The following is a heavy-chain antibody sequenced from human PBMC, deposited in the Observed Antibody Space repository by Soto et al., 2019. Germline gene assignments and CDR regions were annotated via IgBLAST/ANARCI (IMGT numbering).Heavy chain of an antibody. CDR1: GGTFSSYA. J-gene: IGHJ6*02. V-gene: IGHV1-69*01. CDR3: ARAPWDCSGGSGYSPFNYGMDV. D-gene: IGHD2-15*01. Sequence: QVQLVQSGAEVKKPGSSVKVSCKASGGTFSSYAISWVRQAPGQGLVWLGGIIPIFGTANYAQKFQGKVTITADESTRTAYVELSSLSSEVRAVCYCARAPWDCSGGSGYSPFNYGMDVWGQGTKVTVSS. CDR2: IIPIFGTA.